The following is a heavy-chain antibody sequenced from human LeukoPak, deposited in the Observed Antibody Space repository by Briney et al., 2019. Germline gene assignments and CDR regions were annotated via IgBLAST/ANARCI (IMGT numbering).Heavy chain of an antibody. D-gene: IGHD1-26*01. J-gene: IGHJ4*02. CDR2: ISYDGSNK. V-gene: IGHV3-30*18. CDR1: GFTFSSYG. Sequence: GGSLRLSCAASGFTFSSYGMHWVRQAPGKGLEWVAVISYDGSNKYYADSVKGRFTISRDNSKNTLYLQMNSLRAEDTAVYYCAKDSGWELRRGFDYWGQGTLVTVSS. CDR3: AKDSGWELRRGFDY.